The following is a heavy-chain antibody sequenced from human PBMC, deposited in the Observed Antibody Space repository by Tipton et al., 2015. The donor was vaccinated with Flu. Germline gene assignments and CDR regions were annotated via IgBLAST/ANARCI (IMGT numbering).Heavy chain of an antibody. CDR2: IHRSGNT. CDR1: GDSIGSDYF. J-gene: IGHJ3*02. V-gene: IGHV4-38-2*02. Sequence: TLSLTCSVSGDSIGSDYFWGWIRQPPGKGLEWIGNIHRSGNTYHNPSLRSRVTMSVDTSKNQFSLKLTSVTAADAAMYFCARGDYGDYDHEADAFDIWGQGTLVTVSA. D-gene: IGHD4-17*01. CDR3: ARGDYGDYDHEADAFDI.